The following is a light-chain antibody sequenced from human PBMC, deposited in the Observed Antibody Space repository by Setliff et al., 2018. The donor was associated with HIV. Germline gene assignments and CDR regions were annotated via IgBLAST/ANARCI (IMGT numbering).Light chain of an antibody. CDR2: EVA. Sequence: QSVLTQPASVSGSPGQSITISCTGGGNNIANYGSVSWYQEHPGEVPKLIIYEVAKRPSGVSNRFSGSKSGNTASLTSSGLQTEDEADYYCSSYEKTASVYVFGSGTKVTVL. J-gene: IGLJ1*01. CDR3: SSYEKTASVYV. V-gene: IGLV2-23*02. CDR1: GNNIANYGS.